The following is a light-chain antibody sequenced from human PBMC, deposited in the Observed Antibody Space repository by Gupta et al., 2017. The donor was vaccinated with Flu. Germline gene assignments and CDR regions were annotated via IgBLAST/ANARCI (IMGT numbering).Light chain of an antibody. Sequence: DIVMTQYLLSLPVAPGESASMSCRSSQSLLKSNGSNYLDWYLQRPGRSPQLLIYLSSHRASGVPDRFSGSGSGTDFTLKISRVEAEDVGVYYCMQSLQGLTFGGGTKMEIK. CDR2: LSS. CDR3: MQSLQGLT. CDR1: QSLLKSNGSNY. V-gene: IGKV2-28*01. J-gene: IGKJ4*01.